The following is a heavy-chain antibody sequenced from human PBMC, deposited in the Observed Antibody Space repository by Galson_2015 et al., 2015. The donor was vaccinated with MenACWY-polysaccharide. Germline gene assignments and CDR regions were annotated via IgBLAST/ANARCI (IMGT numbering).Heavy chain of an antibody. J-gene: IGHJ3*02. Sequence: SLRLSCAASGFTFSSYGMHWVRQAPGKGLEWVAVISYDGSNKYYADSVKGRFTISRDNSKNTLYLQMNSLRAENTAVYYCAKAALSSARRAHMGAFDIWGQGTMVTVSS. CDR1: GFTFSSYG. D-gene: IGHD2-2*01. CDR3: AKAALSSARRAHMGAFDI. CDR2: ISYDGSNK. V-gene: IGHV3-30*18.